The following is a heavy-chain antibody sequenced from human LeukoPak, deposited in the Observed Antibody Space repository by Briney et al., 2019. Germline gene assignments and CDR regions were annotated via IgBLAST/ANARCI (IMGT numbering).Heavy chain of an antibody. J-gene: IGHJ4*02. CDR1: GFTFSNYG. Sequence: PGGSLRLSCAASGFTFSNYGIHWVRQAPGKGLEWVSSITSSSSYIYYADSVKGRFTISRDNAKNSLYLQMNSLRAEDTAVYYCASSRYDSSGYYGIIGYWGQGTLVTVSS. V-gene: IGHV3-21*01. D-gene: IGHD3-22*01. CDR3: ASSRYDSSGYYGIIGY. CDR2: ITSSSSYI.